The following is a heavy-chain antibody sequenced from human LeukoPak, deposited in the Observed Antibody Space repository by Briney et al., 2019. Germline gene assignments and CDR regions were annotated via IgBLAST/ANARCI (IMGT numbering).Heavy chain of an antibody. J-gene: IGHJ4*02. D-gene: IGHD3-9*01. CDR1: GGSFSGYS. CDR3: ASVRTYDILTGRVMYYFDY. Sequence: SETLSLTCAVYGGSFSGYSWTWIRQPPGGGLEWIGYIYYSGSTNYNPSLKSRVTISVDTSKNQFSLKLSSVTAADTAVYYCASVRTYDILTGRVMYYFDYWGQGTLVTVSS. CDR2: IYYSGST. V-gene: IGHV4-59*01.